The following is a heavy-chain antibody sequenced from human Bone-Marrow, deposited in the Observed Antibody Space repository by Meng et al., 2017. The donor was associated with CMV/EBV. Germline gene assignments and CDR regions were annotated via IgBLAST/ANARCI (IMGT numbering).Heavy chain of an antibody. D-gene: IGHD4-17*01. CDR3: ARVLFFGDPFDY. J-gene: IGHJ4*02. CDR1: RYTFTAHY. CDR2: INTDNGVT. Sequence: ASVKVSCKASRYTFTAHYIHWVRQAPGQGLEWMGWINTDNGVTDYAQRFQGRVTMTKDTSITTAYMELSSLRSDDTAVYYCARVLFFGDPFDYWGQGTLVTVSS. V-gene: IGHV1-2*02.